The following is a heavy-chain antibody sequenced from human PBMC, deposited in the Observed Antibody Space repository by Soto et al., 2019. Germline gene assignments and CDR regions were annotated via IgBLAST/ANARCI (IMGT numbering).Heavy chain of an antibody. Sequence: QLQLQESGSGLVKPSQTLSLTCAVSGGSISSGGYSWSWIRQPPGKGLEWIGYIYHSGSTYYNPSLKSRENISIHRSKYQFSLKLSSETGADTSVYYCDRVQDYWGQGILVNVSS. V-gene: IGHV4-30-2*01. D-gene: IGHD1-1*01. J-gene: IGHJ4*02. CDR1: GGSISSGGYS. CDR3: DRVQDY. CDR2: IYHSGST.